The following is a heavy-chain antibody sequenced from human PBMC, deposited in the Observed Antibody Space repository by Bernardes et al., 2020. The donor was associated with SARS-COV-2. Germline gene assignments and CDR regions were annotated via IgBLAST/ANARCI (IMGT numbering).Heavy chain of an antibody. V-gene: IGHV3-7*01. CDR3: VKGGELRGYYYYGLDV. D-gene: IGHD1-26*01. Sequence: GGSLRLSCAASGFTFSNYWMTWVRQAPGKGLEWVANIKQDGSERNYVDSVKGRFTISRDIARSSLYLHMNSLRAEDTAVYYCVKGGELRGYYYYGLDVWGQGTTVTVSS. CDR1: GFTFSNYW. CDR2: IKQDGSER. J-gene: IGHJ6*02.